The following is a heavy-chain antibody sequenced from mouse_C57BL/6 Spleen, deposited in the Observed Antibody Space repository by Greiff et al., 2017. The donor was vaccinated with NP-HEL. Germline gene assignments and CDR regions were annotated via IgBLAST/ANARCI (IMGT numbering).Heavy chain of an antibody. CDR3: ARKASNYDDY. J-gene: IGHJ2*01. Sequence: QVQLKQPGAELVKPGASVKLSCKASGYTFTSYWMHWVKQRPGQGLEWIGMIHPNSGSTNYNEKFKSKATLTVDKSSSTAYMQLSSLTSEDSAVYYCARKASNYDDYWGQGTTLTVSS. CDR2: IHPNSGST. V-gene: IGHV1-64*01. D-gene: IGHD5-1*01. CDR1: GYTFTSYW.